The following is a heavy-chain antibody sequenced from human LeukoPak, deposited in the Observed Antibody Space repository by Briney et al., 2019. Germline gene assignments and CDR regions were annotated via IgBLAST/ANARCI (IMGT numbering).Heavy chain of an antibody. CDR2: ISGSGGST. J-gene: IGHJ6*02. CDR3: AKVTGRDYYYYGMDV. D-gene: IGHD1-14*01. V-gene: IGHV3-23*01. CDR1: GLTFSSYA. Sequence: GGSLRLSCAVSGLTFSSYAMSWVRQAPGKGLEWVSAISGSGGSTYYADSVKGRFTISRDNSKNTLYLQMDSLRAEDTAVYYCAKVTGRDYYYYGMDVWGQGTTVTVSS.